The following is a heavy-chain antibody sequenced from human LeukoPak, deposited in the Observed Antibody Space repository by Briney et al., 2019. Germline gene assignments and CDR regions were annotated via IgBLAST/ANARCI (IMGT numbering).Heavy chain of an antibody. V-gene: IGHV1-18*01. CDR3: ARRGRGYCTSTRCCCMDV. Sequence: ASVKVSCKASGYTFTNYGITWVRQAPGQGLEWRGWISAYNGDTNFAQKFQGRVTMTTDTSTSTAYMELRTLRSDDTAVYYCARRGRGYCTSTRCCCMDVWGKGTTVTVSS. CDR1: GYTFTNYG. J-gene: IGHJ6*03. CDR2: ISAYNGDT. D-gene: IGHD2-2*01.